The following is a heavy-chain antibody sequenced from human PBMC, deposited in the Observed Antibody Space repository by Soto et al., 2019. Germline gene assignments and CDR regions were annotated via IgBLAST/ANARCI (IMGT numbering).Heavy chain of an antibody. CDR1: GFTFSTSA. Sequence: EVQLLESGGGLVQSGGSLRLSCAVSGFTFSTSAMSWVRQAPGKGLEWVSAISSSGGNTYYANSMKGRFTISRDNSKNTLYLQMTSLRVEDTAVYYCGKGGRRGSGWYLGDYWGQGALVTVSS. CDR3: GKGGRRGSGWYLGDY. D-gene: IGHD6-19*01. CDR2: ISSSGGNT. J-gene: IGHJ4*02. V-gene: IGHV3-23*01.